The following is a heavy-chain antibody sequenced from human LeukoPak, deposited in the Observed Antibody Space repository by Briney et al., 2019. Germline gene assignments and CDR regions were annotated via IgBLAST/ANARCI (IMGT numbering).Heavy chain of an antibody. Sequence: GGSLRLSCAASGFTVSNNYMRWVRQAPGKGLEWVSLIYSGGSTYYADSVKGRFTISRDNSKNTLYLQMNSLRAEDTAVYYCARAPTVAAQDAFDIWGQGTMVTVSS. V-gene: IGHV3-66*01. CDR2: IYSGGST. D-gene: IGHD6-19*01. J-gene: IGHJ3*02. CDR3: ARAPTVAAQDAFDI. CDR1: GFTVSNNY.